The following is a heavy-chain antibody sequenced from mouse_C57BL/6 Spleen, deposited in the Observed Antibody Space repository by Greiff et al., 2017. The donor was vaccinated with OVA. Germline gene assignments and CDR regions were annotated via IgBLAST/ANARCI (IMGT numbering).Heavy chain of an antibody. Sequence: VQLQQSGPELVKPGASVKMSCKASGYTFTDYNMHWVKQSHGKSLEWIGYINPNNGGTSYNQKFKGKATLTVNKSSSTAYMALRSLTSEDSAVSYCARSPGKGDCDFEVWGTGTTVTVSS. J-gene: IGHJ1*03. CDR2: INPNNGGT. D-gene: IGHD1-1*01. CDR3: ARSPGKGDCDFEV. V-gene: IGHV1-22*01. CDR1: GYTFTDYN.